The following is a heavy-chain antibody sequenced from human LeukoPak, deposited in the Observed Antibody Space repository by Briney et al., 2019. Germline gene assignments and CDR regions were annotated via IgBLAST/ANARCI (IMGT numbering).Heavy chain of an antibody. CDR3: ARDRGWYDY. CDR1: GFTFSSYT. CDR2: ISSGGS. V-gene: IGHV3-21*04. D-gene: IGHD6-19*01. Sequence: GGSLRLSCAASGFTFSSYTMKWVRQAPGKGLEWVSSISSGGSYADSVKGRFTISRDNAKNSLYLQMNSLRAEDTAVYYCARDRGWYDYWGQGTLVTVSS. J-gene: IGHJ4*02.